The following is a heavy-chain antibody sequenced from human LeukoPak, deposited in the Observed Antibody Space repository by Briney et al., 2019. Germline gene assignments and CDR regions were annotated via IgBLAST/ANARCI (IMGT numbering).Heavy chain of an antibody. CDR1: GFTFSSYG. V-gene: IGHV3-48*04. Sequence: GSLRLSCAASGFTFSSYGMNWVRQAPGKGLEWLSYISSSSSTIYYADSVKGRFTISRDNAKNSLYLQMNSLRAEDTAVYYCAELGITMIGGVWGKGTTVTISS. CDR2: ISSSSSTI. D-gene: IGHD3-10*02. J-gene: IGHJ6*04. CDR3: AELGITMIGGV.